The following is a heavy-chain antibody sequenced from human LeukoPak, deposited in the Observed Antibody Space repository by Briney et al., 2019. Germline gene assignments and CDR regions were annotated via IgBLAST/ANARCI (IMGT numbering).Heavy chain of an antibody. Sequence: ASVKVSCKASGYTFTSYGISWVRQAPGQGLEWMGWISAYNGNTNYAQKLQGRVTMTTDTSTSTAYMELRSLRSDDTAVYYCARDRAHYGSGITTTDYWGQGTLVAVSS. J-gene: IGHJ4*02. CDR2: ISAYNGNT. V-gene: IGHV1-18*01. CDR1: GYTFTSYG. CDR3: ARDRAHYGSGITTTDY. D-gene: IGHD3-10*01.